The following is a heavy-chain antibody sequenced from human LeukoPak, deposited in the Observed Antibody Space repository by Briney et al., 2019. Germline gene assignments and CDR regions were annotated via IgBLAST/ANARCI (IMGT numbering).Heavy chain of an antibody. CDR1: GFTFSSYW. Sequence: GGSLRLSCGASGFTFSSYWMHWVRQAPGKGLVWISRINSDGSTTSYADSVKGRFTFSRDNSRNTLYLQMNSLKTEDTAMYYCARGVPRDIVIEPAAMGDYWGQGTLVTVSS. CDR2: INSDGSTT. CDR3: ARGVPRDIVIEPAAMGDY. V-gene: IGHV3-74*01. D-gene: IGHD2-2*01. J-gene: IGHJ4*02.